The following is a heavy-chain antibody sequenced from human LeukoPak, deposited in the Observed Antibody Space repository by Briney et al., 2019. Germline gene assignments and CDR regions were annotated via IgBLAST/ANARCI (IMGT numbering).Heavy chain of an antibody. J-gene: IGHJ4*02. CDR1: GYTFTSYG. CDR2: INANSGGT. V-gene: IGHV1-2*02. CDR3: ARVGSPGIATWVY. D-gene: IGHD6-13*01. Sequence: ASVKVSCKASGYTFTSYGISWVRQAPGQGLEWMGWINANSGGTDYPQKFQGRVTMTRDTSINTAYMELSRLRSDDTAVYYCARVGSPGIATWVYWGQGTLVTVSS.